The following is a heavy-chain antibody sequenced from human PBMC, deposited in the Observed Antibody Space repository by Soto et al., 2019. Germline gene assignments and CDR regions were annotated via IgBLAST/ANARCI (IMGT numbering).Heavy chain of an antibody. J-gene: IGHJ6*02. CDR2: IPQEGVDG. CDR3: ARDHLILPAHDFFYGSDV. CDR1: GFTFSIYS. V-gene: IGHV3-7*03. D-gene: IGHD2-21*02. Sequence: PGGSLRLSCEVSGFTFSIYSMSWGRQSPGKGLEWVAKIPQEGVDGHYADSVKGRFTISRDNGKNSLYLQLNNLRAEDTAVYYCARDHLILPAHDFFYGSDVWGRGATVTVSS.